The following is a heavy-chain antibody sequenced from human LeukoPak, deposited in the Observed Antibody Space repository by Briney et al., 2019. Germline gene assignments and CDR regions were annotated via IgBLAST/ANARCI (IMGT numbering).Heavy chain of an antibody. D-gene: IGHD6-19*01. CDR3: AREVQWLAAPLDY. CDR2: ISSSSSYI. CDR1: GFTFSSYA. Sequence: MPGGSLRLSCAASGFTFSSYAMSWVRQAPGKGLEWVSSISSSSSYIYYADSVKGRFTISRDNAKNSLYLQMNSLRAEDTAVYYCAREVQWLAAPLDYWGQGTLVTVSS. V-gene: IGHV3-21*01. J-gene: IGHJ4*02.